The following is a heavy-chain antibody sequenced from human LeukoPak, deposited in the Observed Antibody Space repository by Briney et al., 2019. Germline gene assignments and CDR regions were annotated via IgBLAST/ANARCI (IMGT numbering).Heavy chain of an antibody. V-gene: IGHV3-21*01. CDR1: GFTFSSYS. CDR3: ASVFLRYDSSGYYYFDY. D-gene: IGHD3-22*01. CDR2: ISTSSNYI. J-gene: IGHJ4*02. Sequence: KPGGSLRLSCAASGFTFSSYSMNWVRQAPGKGLEWVSSISTSSNYIYYADSVKGRFTISRDNAKNSLYLQMNSLRAEDTAVYHCASVFLRYDSSGYYYFDYWGQGTLVTVSS.